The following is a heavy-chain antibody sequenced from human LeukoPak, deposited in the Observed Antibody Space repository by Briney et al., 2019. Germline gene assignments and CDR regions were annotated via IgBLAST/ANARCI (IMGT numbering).Heavy chain of an antibody. V-gene: IGHV4-59*01. J-gene: IGHJ3*02. CDR2: IYYSGST. Sequence: SETLPLTCTVSGGSISSYYWSWIRQPPGKGLEWIGYIYYSGSTNYNPSLKSRVTISVDTSKNQFSLKLSSVTAADTAVYYCARGITMIVVSTSRFAFDIWGQGTMVTVSS. CDR1: GGSISSYY. CDR3: ARGITMIVVSTSRFAFDI. D-gene: IGHD3-22*01.